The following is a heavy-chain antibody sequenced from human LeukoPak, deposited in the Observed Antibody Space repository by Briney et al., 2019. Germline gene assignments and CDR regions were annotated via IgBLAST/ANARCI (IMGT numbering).Heavy chain of an antibody. CDR2: ISRNGAAT. D-gene: IGHD3-10*01. CDR3: ASRAGAFDI. CDR1: GLTFDDYT. Sequence: GGSLRLSCAASGLTFDDYTMHWVRQAPGKGLEWVSLISRNGAATKYADSVRGRFTVSRDNSKNSLYLQMNSLRAEDMALYYCASRAGAFDIWGQGTMVTVSS. V-gene: IGHV3-43*01. J-gene: IGHJ3*02.